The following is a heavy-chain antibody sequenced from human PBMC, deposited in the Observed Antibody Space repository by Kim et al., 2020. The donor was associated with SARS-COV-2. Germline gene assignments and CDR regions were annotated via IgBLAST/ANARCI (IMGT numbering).Heavy chain of an antibody. Sequence: KSRVTISVDTSKNQFSLKLSSVTAADTAVYYCARGGGKAVALYYYYGMDVWGQGTTVTVSS. D-gene: IGHD6-19*01. CDR3: ARGGGKAVALYYYYGMDV. J-gene: IGHJ6*02. V-gene: IGHV4-34*01.